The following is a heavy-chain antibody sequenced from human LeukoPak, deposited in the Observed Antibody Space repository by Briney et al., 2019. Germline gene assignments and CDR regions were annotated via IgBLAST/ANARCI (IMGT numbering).Heavy chain of an antibody. J-gene: IGHJ4*02. CDR2: INPNSGGT. V-gene: IGHV1-2*02. CDR1: GYTFTGYY. D-gene: IGHD2-15*01. CDR3: AKSPRSSWEPPVWY. Sequence: ASVKVSCKASGYTFTGYYMHWVRQAPGQGLEWMGWINPNSGGTNYAQKFQGRVTMTRDTSISTAYMELSSLRSEDTAVYYCAKSPRSSWEPPVWYWGQGTLVTVSS.